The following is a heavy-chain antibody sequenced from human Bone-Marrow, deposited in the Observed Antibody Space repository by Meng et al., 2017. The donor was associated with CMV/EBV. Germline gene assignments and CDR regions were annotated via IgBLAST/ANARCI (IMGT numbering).Heavy chain of an antibody. CDR1: GFTFSFYQ. J-gene: IGHJ5*02. V-gene: IGHV3-48*03. CDR2: ISSGGSTI. CDR3: ARKHHNWFDP. Sequence: GGSLRLSCAASGFTFSFYQMNWVRQAPGQGLEWMSYISSGGSTISYADSVKGRVTISRDNAKNSLYLQMRSRSAEGTAVYYCARKHHNWFDPWGQGTLVTVSS.